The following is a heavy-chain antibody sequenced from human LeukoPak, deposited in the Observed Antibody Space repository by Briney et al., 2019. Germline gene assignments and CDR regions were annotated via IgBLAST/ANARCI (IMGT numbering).Heavy chain of an antibody. J-gene: IGHJ4*02. Sequence: ASVKVSCKASGYTFTGYYVHWVRQAPGQGLEWMGWINPYSGDTNYAQKFQGRVTMTRDTSISTAYMELSRLRSDDTAVYYCARATPTVGFDYWGQGTLVTVSS. D-gene: IGHD4-23*01. CDR2: INPYSGDT. CDR3: ARATPTVGFDY. V-gene: IGHV1-2*02. CDR1: GYTFTGYY.